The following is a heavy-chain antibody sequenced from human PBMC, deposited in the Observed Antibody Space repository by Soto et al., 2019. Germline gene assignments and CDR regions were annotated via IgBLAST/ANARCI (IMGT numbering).Heavy chain of an antibody. CDR1: GFTFSDYA. D-gene: IGHD1-20*01. J-gene: IGHJ5*02. CDR3: ATDAVPYNGRWDWFDP. CDR2: IGGTGGDT. Sequence: DVQLLESGGGLVQPGGSLRLSCAASGFTFSDYAMNWGRQAPGKGLEWVSSIGGTGGDTYYADSVRGRFTVSRDNSKNRLYLQMNSLRAEDTAIYDCATDAVPYNGRWDWFDPWGQGTLVIVSS. V-gene: IGHV3-23*01.